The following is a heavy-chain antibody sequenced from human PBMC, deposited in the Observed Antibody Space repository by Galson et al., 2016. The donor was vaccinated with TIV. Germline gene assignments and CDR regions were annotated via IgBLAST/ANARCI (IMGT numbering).Heavy chain of an antibody. CDR3: ARVSGVVRGYGLDV. Sequence: SLRLSCAGSGFTVSGTSMSWVRQAPGKGLEWVSLIYSAGNTFYADSVKGRFTLSRDNSKNTVYLQISSLGVEDTAVYYCARVSGVVRGYGLDVWGQGTMVTVAS. V-gene: IGHV3-53*01. D-gene: IGHD3-10*01. J-gene: IGHJ6*02. CDR2: IYSAGNT. CDR1: GFTVSGTS.